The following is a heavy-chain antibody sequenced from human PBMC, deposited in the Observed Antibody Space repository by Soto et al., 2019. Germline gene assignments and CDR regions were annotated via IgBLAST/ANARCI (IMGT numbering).Heavy chain of an antibody. V-gene: IGHV1-8*01. J-gene: IGHJ6*02. CDR1: GYTFTSYD. CDR3: ARELSGGSRMDV. Sequence: QVQLVQSGAEVKKPGASVKVSCKASGYTFTSYDINWVRQATGQGLEWMGWMNPNSGNTGYAQKFQGRVNLTRKNSKSKAYNELSRLRSEDTAVYYCARELSGGSRMDVWGQGTTVTVSS. CDR2: MNPNSGNT. D-gene: IGHD3-10*01.